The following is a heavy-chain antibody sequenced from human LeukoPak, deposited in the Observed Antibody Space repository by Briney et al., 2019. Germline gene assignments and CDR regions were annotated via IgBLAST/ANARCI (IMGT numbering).Heavy chain of an antibody. Sequence: GESLKISCKGSGYSFTSYWIGWVRQMPGKGLEWMGIIYPGDSDTRYSPSFQGQVTISADKSISTAYLQWSSLRPEDTAVYYCTRAGGLVRGVHYYYMDVWGKGTTVTISS. D-gene: IGHD3-10*01. CDR2: IYPGDSDT. CDR1: GYSFTSYW. CDR3: TRAGGLVRGVHYYYMDV. V-gene: IGHV5-51*01. J-gene: IGHJ6*03.